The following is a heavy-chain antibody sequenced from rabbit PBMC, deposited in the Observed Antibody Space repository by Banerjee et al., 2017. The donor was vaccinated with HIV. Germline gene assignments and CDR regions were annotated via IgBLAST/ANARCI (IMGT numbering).Heavy chain of an antibody. D-gene: IGHD2-1*01. Sequence: QEHLVESGGGLVQPGGSLKVSCKASGFDFSNYGVSWVRQAPGKGLEWIGYIDPVFGSIHYASWVNGRFTISDHNAQNTLYLQLNSLTAADTATYFCVSYDDYGDYFGEYYFNLWGQGTLVTVS. J-gene: IGHJ4*01. CDR3: VSYDDYGDYFGEYYFNL. CDR2: IDPVFGSI. V-gene: IGHV1S47*01. CDR1: GFDFSNYG.